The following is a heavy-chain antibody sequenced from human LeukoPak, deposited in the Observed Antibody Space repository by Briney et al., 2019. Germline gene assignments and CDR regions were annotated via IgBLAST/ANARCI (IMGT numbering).Heavy chain of an antibody. V-gene: IGHV1-8*01. CDR3: ARAPDLLLFSVLGGYYYYYYMDV. CDR2: MNPNSGNT. D-gene: IGHD2-2*01. J-gene: IGHJ6*03. CDR1: GYTFTSYD. Sequence: ASVKVSCKASGYTFTSYDINWVRQATGQGLELMGWMNPNSGNTGYAQKFQGRVAMTRNTSISTAYMELSSLRSEDTAVYYCARAPDLLLFSVLGGYYYYYYMDVWGKGTTVTVSS.